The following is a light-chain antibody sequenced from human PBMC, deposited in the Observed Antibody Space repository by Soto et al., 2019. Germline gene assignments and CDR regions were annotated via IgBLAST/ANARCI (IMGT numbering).Light chain of an antibody. CDR1: LSVSISY. Sequence: EIVLTQSPGTLSLSPGEKATLSCRASLSVSISYLAWYQQKPGQAPRLLIYGASSRATGIPDRFSGSGSGTDFTLTISRLEPEDFALYYCQQYGSSPPFTFGPGTKVDIK. CDR2: GAS. CDR3: QQYGSSPPFT. J-gene: IGKJ3*01. V-gene: IGKV3-20*01.